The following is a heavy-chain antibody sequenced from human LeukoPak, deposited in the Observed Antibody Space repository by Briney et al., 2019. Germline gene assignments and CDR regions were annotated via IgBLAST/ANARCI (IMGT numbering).Heavy chain of an antibody. V-gene: IGHV4-59*08. CDR2: IYYSGST. CDR1: GGSISSYY. Sequence: SETLSLTCTVSGGSISSYYWSWIRQPPGKGLEWIGYIYYSGSTNYNPSLKSRVTISVDTSKNQFSLKLSSVTAADTAVFYCARHRDSSSWYFDYWGQGTLVTVSS. D-gene: IGHD6-13*01. CDR3: ARHRDSSSWYFDY. J-gene: IGHJ4*02.